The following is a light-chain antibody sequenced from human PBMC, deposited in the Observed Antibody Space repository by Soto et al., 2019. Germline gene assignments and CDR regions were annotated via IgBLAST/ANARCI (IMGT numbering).Light chain of an antibody. Sequence: QSALTQPASVSGSPGQSITISCTGTSSNVGSYNLVSWYQQHPGEAPKLIIYEGTKRPSGVSNRFSGSKSANTASLTISGLQPEDAADYYCCSYAGGDTMIFGGGTKVTVL. V-gene: IGLV2-23*01. J-gene: IGLJ2*01. CDR3: CSYAGGDTMI. CDR1: SSNVGSYNL. CDR2: EGT.